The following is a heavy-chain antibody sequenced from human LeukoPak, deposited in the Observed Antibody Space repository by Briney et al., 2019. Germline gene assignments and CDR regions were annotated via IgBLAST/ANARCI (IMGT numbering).Heavy chain of an antibody. CDR1: GYTFTGHY. V-gene: IGHV1-2*02. D-gene: IGHD3-9*01. CDR2: INPNSGGT. Sequence: ASVKVSCKASGYTFTGHYMHWVRQAPGQGLEWMGWINPNSGGTNYAQKFQGRVTMTRDTSISTAYMELSRLRSDDTAVYYCARDVAVYYDILTGPGLWGQGTLVTVSS. CDR3: ARDVAVYYDILTGPGL. J-gene: IGHJ4*02.